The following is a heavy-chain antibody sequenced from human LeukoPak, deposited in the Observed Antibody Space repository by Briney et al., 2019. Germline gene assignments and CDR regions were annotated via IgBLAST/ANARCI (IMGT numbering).Heavy chain of an antibody. CDR1: GFTFSSYW. Sequence: GGSLRLSCAASGFTFSSYWMSWVRQAPGKGLEWVANIKQDGSEKYYVDSVKGRFTISRDNPKNTLYLQMNSLRAEDTAVYYCAKGGPHYGSGSYYAFDYWGQGTLVTVSS. V-gene: IGHV3-7*01. CDR2: IKQDGSEK. D-gene: IGHD3-10*01. J-gene: IGHJ4*02. CDR3: AKGGPHYGSGSYYAFDY.